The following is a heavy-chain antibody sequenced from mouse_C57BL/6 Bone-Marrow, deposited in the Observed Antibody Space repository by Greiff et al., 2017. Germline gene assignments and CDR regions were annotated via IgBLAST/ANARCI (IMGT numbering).Heavy chain of an antibody. D-gene: IGHD4-1*02. J-gene: IGHJ2*01. CDR3: GQLRHFDY. Sequence: EVQLQQSGPVLVKPGASVKMSCKASGYTFTDYYMNWVKQSHGKSLEWIGVINPYNGGTSYNQKFKGKATLTVDTSSSTAYMELNILTSEDSAVYYCGQLRHFDYWGQGATLTVSS. CDR2: INPYNGGT. CDR1: GYTFTDYY. V-gene: IGHV1-19*01.